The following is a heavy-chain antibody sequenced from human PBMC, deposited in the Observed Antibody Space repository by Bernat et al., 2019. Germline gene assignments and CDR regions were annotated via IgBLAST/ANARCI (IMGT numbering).Heavy chain of an antibody. CDR2: ISAYNGNT. V-gene: IGHV1-18*01. D-gene: IGHD3-16*02. Sequence: QVQLVQSGAEVKKPGASVKVSCKASGYTFTSYGISWVRQAPGQGLEWMGWISAYNGNTNYAQKLQGRVTMTTDTATSTAYMELRSLRADDTAVYYCARSRGYIWGSYRLDAFDIWGQGTMVTVSS. J-gene: IGHJ3*02. CDR1: GYTFTSYG. CDR3: ARSRGYIWGSYRLDAFDI.